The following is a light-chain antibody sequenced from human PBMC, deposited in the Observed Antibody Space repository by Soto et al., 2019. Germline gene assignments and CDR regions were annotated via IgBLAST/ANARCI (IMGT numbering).Light chain of an antibody. CDR1: SSDVGGYNY. CDR3: SSYTSSSTLVV. J-gene: IGLJ2*01. Sequence: QSALTQPASVSGSPGQSITISCTGTSSDVGGYNYVSWYQQQPGKAPKLMIYDVNNRPSGVSNRFSGSKSGNTASLTISGLQAEDEADYCCSSYTSSSTLVVFGGGTKLTVL. CDR2: DVN. V-gene: IGLV2-14*01.